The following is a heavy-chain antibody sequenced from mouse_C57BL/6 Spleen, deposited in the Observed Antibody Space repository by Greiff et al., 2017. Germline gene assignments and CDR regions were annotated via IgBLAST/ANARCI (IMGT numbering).Heavy chain of an antibody. Sequence: QVQLQQSGAELARPGASVKLSCKASGYTFTSYGISWVKQRPGQGLEWIGEIYPRSGNTYYNEKFKGKATLTADKSSSTAYMQLRSLTSEDSAVYFCAVYSNYDAMDYWGQGTSVTVSS. CDR2: IYPRSGNT. V-gene: IGHV1-81*01. J-gene: IGHJ4*01. D-gene: IGHD2-5*01. CDR1: GYTFTSYG. CDR3: AVYSNYDAMDY.